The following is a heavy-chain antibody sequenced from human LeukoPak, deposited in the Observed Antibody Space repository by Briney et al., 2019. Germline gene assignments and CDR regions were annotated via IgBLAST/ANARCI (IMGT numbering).Heavy chain of an antibody. V-gene: IGHV4-4*09. CDR3: ARERDYGSGFDAFDI. CDR1: GGSISSYY. D-gene: IGHD3-10*01. J-gene: IGHJ3*02. CDR2: IYTSGST. Sequence: SETLSLTCTVSGGSISSYYWSWIRQPPGKGLEWIGYIYTSGSTNYNPSLKSRVTISVDTSKNQFSLKLSSVTAADTAVYYCARERDYGSGFDAFDIWGQGTMVTVSS.